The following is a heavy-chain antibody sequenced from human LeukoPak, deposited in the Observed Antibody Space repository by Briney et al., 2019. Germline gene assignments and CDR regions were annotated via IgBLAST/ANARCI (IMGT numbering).Heavy chain of an antibody. D-gene: IGHD3-10*01. CDR3: ARDLYGEKSLDY. CDR2: INWNGGNT. J-gene: IGHJ4*02. Sequence: GGSLRLSCAASGFTFDDYGMSWVRQAPGKGLEWVSSINWNGGNTGYADSVKGRFTISRDNAKNSLYLQMNSLRAEDTALYYCARDLYGEKSLDYWGQGTLVTVSS. V-gene: IGHV3-20*04. CDR1: GFTFDDYG.